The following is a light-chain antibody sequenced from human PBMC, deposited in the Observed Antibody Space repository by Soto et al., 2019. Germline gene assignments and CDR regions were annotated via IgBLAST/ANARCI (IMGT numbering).Light chain of an antibody. CDR2: DAS. J-gene: IGKJ4*01. Sequence: DIQMTQSPSTLSAFVGDRVTITCRASQSVNSWLAWYQQRPGKAPKLLIYDASTLESGVPSRFSGSGSGTEFTLTISSLQADDVATYYCHQYNSYHTFGGGTKVDIK. CDR3: HQYNSYHT. CDR1: QSVNSW. V-gene: IGKV1-5*01.